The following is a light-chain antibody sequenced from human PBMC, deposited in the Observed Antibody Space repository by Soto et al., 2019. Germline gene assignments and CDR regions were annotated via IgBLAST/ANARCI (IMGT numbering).Light chain of an antibody. V-gene: IGLV3-25*03. CDR3: QSADSSGTYVGV. CDR2: KDS. Sequence: SYELTQPPSVSVSPGQTARITCSGDALTKQYAYWYQQKPGQAPVLMIYKDSERPSGIPERFSGSSSGTTVTLTISGVQAEDEADYYCQSADSSGTYVGVFGGGTKLTVL. J-gene: IGLJ3*02. CDR1: ALTKQY.